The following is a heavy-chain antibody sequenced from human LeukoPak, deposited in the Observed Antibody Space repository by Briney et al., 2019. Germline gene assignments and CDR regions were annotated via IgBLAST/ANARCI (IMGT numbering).Heavy chain of an antibody. CDR1: GDSISSYY. Sequence: SETLSLTCTVSGDSISSYYWSWIRQPPGKGLEWIGYIYHSGSTNYNPSLKSRVTISVDTSKSQFSLKLGSVTAADTAVYYCATGYSSTWYYFDYWGQGTLVTVSS. CDR3: ATGYSSTWYYFDY. J-gene: IGHJ4*02. D-gene: IGHD6-13*01. CDR2: IYHSGST. V-gene: IGHV4-59*01.